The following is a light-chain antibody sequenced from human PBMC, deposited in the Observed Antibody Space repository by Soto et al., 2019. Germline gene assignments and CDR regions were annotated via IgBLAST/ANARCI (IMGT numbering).Light chain of an antibody. V-gene: IGLV3-21*04. J-gene: IGLJ2*01. CDR1: NIGSKS. CDR2: YDS. Sequence: SYELTQPPSVSVAPGKTARITCGGNNIGSKSVHWYQQKPGQATVLVIYYDSDRTSGIPERFSGSNSGNTATLTISRVEAGDEADYYCQVWDSSSDPRGVLGGGTKVTVL. CDR3: QVWDSSSDPRGV.